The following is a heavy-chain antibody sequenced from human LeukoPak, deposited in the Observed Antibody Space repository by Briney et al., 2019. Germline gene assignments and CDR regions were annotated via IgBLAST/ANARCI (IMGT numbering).Heavy chain of an antibody. Sequence: PSETLSLTCTVSGGSISSYYWSWIRQPPGKGLEWIGDIYYSGSTNYNPSLKSRVTISVDTYKNQFFLKLSSVTAADTAVYYWARYIVVVPAASSDAFDIWGQGTMVTVSS. CDR2: IYYSGST. J-gene: IGHJ3*02. D-gene: IGHD2-2*01. CDR1: GGSISSYY. CDR3: ARYIVVVPAASSDAFDI. V-gene: IGHV4-59*08.